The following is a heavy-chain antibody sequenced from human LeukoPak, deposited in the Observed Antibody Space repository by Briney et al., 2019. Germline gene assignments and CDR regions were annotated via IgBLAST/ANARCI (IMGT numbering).Heavy chain of an antibody. V-gene: IGHV1-2*02. CDR2: INPNSGGT. CDR3: AAVLITGTTGYYYYGMDV. J-gene: IGHJ6*02. Sequence: ASVKVSCKASGYTFTGYYMHWVRQAPGQGLEWMGWINPNSGGTNYAQKFQGRVTMTRDTSISTAYMELSGLRSEDTAVYYCAAVLITGTTGYYYYGMDVWGQGTTVTVSS. D-gene: IGHD1-20*01. CDR1: GYTFTGYY.